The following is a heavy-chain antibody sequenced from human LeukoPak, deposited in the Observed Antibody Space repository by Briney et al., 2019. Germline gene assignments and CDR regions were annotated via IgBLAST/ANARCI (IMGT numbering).Heavy chain of an antibody. Sequence: GGSLRLSCAASGFTFSSYAMSWVRQAPGKGLEWVSAISGSGGSTYYADSVKGRFTISRDNSKNTLYLQMNSLRAEDTAVYYCAKVLTYYYDGSGYFDYWGQGTLVTVSS. CDR1: GFTFSSYA. V-gene: IGHV3-23*01. D-gene: IGHD3-22*01. CDR3: AKVLTYYYDGSGYFDY. CDR2: ISGSGGST. J-gene: IGHJ4*02.